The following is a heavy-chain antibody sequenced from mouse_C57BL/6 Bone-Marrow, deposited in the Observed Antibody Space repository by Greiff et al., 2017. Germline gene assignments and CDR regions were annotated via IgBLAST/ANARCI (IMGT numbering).Heavy chain of an antibody. J-gene: IGHJ1*03. CDR3: ATLITTVVANWYFDV. CDR2: IDPSDSYT. D-gene: IGHD1-1*01. CDR1: GYTFTSYW. Sequence: VQLQQPGAELVMPGASVKLSCKASGYTFTSYWMHWVKQRPGQGLEWIGEIDPSDSYTNYNQKFKGKSTLTVAKSSSTAYMQLSSLTSEDSAVYYWATLITTVVANWYFDVWGTGTTVTVSS. V-gene: IGHV1-69*01.